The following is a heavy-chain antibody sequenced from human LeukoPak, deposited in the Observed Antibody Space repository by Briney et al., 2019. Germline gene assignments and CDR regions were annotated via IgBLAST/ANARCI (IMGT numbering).Heavy chain of an antibody. D-gene: IGHD2-2*02. CDR3: QSFYCGSTSCYIRPRDY. Sequence: PGGSLRLSCAASGFTFSSYSMNWVRQAPGKGLEWVSSISSSSSYIYYADSVKGRFTISRDNAKNSLYLQMNSLKTEDTAVYYCQSFYCGSTSCYIRPRDYWGQGTLVTVSS. J-gene: IGHJ4*02. CDR1: GFTFSSYS. V-gene: IGHV3-21*03. CDR2: ISSSSSYI.